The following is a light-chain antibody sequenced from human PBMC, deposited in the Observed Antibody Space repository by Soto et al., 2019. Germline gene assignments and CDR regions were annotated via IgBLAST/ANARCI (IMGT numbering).Light chain of an antibody. CDR2: GAF. V-gene: IGKV3-11*01. CDR1: PSVTNF. CDR3: QQRNVWPPVT. J-gene: IGKJ5*01. Sequence: EIVLTQSRATLCLFPGESATLSWRASPSVTNFLAWYQQKPGQAPRLLIYGAFNRATGIPARFSGSGSGTDFTLTISSLEPEDSAVYYCQQRNVWPPVTFGQGTRLEIK.